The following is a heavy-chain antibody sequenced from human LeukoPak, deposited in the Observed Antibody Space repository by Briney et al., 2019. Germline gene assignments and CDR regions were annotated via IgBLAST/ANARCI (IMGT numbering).Heavy chain of an antibody. Sequence: ASVKVSCKASGYTFTGYYMHWVRQAPGQGLEWMGWINPNSGGTNYAQKFQGRVTMTRDTSISTAYMELSRLRSDDTAVYYCARDRVVPAAQGFDPWGQGTLVTVSS. D-gene: IGHD2-2*01. V-gene: IGHV1-2*02. CDR1: GYTFTGYY. CDR2: INPNSGGT. CDR3: ARDRVVPAAQGFDP. J-gene: IGHJ5*02.